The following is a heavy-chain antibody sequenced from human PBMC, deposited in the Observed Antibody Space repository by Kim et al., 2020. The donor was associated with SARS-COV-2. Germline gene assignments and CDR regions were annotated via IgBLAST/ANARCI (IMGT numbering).Heavy chain of an antibody. CDR2: ISYDGSNK. D-gene: IGHD4-17*01. V-gene: IGHV3-30*18. CDR3: AKDRGGDYGEYGMDV. J-gene: IGHJ6*02. CDR1: GFTFSSYG. Sequence: GVSLRLSCAASGFTFSSYGMHWVRQAPGKGLEWVAVISYDGSNKYYADSVKGRFTISRDNSKNTLYLQMNSLRAEDTAVYYCAKDRGGDYGEYGMDVWGQGTTVTVSS.